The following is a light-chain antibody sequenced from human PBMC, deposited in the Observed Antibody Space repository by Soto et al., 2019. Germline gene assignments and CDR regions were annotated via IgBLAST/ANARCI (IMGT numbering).Light chain of an antibody. J-gene: IGKJ2*01. V-gene: IGKV1-39*01. CDR3: QQTYFALHT. CDR2: AAS. CDR1: QSVSTY. Sequence: DVQMTQSPSSLSASVGDRVTITCRASQSVSTYLNWYQQKPGKAPKLLIHAASTLQSGVPSRFSGSGTGTDITLTIDGLQPEDFATYCCQQTYFALHTFGQGTKVEI.